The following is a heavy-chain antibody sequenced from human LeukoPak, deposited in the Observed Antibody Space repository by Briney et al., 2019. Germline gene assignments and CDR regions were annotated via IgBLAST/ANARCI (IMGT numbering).Heavy chain of an antibody. CDR3: AREVWGVYDSSGYSAFDI. CDR2: IYYSGST. D-gene: IGHD3-22*01. CDR1: GGSISSYY. Sequence: SETLSLTCTVSGGSISSYYWSWIRQPPGKGLEWIGYIYYSGSTNYSSSLKSRVTISVDTSKNQFSLKLSPVTAADTAVYYCAREVWGVYDSSGYSAFDIWGQGTMVTVSS. V-gene: IGHV4-59*01. J-gene: IGHJ3*02.